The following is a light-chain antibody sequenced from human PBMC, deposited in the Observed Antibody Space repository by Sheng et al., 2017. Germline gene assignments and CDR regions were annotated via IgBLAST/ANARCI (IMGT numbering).Light chain of an antibody. CDR3: HQYGRAPIT. J-gene: IGKJ4*01. V-gene: IGKV3-15*01. CDR1: QSVSSN. Sequence: ETVMTQSPVTLSVSPGESATLSCRTSQSVSSNLAWYQQKSGQAPRLLIYEASTRATGISLRFSGSGSGTEFTLTITRLESEDFAVFYCHQYGRAPITIGGGTKVEIK. CDR2: EAS.